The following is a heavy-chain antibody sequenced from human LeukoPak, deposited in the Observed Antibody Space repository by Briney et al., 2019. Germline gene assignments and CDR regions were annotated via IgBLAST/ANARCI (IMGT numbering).Heavy chain of an antibody. CDR1: GGSISSGGYS. CDR3: ARARPSRGPHFDY. D-gene: IGHD3-10*01. J-gene: IGHJ4*02. CDR2: IYHSGST. Sequence: SQTLSLTCAVSGGSISSGGYSWSWLRQPPGTGLEWIGYIYHSGSTYYNPSLKSRVTISVDRSKNQFSLKLSSVTAADTAVYYCARARPSRGPHFDYWGQGTLVTVSS. V-gene: IGHV4-30-2*01.